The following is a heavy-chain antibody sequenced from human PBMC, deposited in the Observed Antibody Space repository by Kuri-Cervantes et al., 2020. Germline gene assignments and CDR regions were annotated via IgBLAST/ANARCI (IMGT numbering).Heavy chain of an antibody. D-gene: IGHD3-22*01. V-gene: IGHV3-53*01. Sequence: GESLKISCAASGFTVSSNYMSWVRQAPGKGLEWVSVICSGGSTYYADSVKGRFTISRDNSKNTLYLQMNSLRAEDTAVYYCAKDRVDDSSGYYDYFDYWGQGTLVTVSS. CDR3: AKDRVDDSSGYYDYFDY. CDR1: GFTVSSNY. CDR2: ICSGGST. J-gene: IGHJ4*02.